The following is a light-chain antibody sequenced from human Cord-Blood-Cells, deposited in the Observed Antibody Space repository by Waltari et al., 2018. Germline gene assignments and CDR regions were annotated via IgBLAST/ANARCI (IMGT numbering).Light chain of an antibody. Sequence: QSALTQPPSASGSPGQSVTISCTGTSSDAGGYNSVSWYQQHPGKAPKLMIYEVSKQPSGVPDRFSGSKSGNTASLTVSGLQAEDEADYYCSSYAGSNNLVFGGGTKLTVL. V-gene: IGLV2-8*01. CDR3: SSYAGSNNLV. CDR2: EVS. J-gene: IGLJ3*02. CDR1: SSDAGGYNS.